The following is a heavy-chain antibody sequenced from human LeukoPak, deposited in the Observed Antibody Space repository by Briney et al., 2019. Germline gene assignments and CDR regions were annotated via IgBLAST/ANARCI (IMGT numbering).Heavy chain of an antibody. CDR2: ISGSGGST. D-gene: IGHD2-15*01. Sequence: GGSLRLSCAASGFTFSSYAMSWVRQAPGKGLEWVSAISGSGGSTYYADSVKGRFTISRDNSKNTLYLHMNSLRAEDTAVYYCAKPPYCSDGSCYPRDVWGKGTTVTVSS. CDR3: AKPPYCSDGSCYPRDV. V-gene: IGHV3-23*01. J-gene: IGHJ6*04. CDR1: GFTFSSYA.